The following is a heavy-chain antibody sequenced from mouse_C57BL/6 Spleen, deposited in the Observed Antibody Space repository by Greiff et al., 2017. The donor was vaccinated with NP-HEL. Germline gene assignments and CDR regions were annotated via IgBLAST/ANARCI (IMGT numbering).Heavy chain of an antibody. CDR1: GYAFSSSW. V-gene: IGHV1-82*01. CDR3: ARSVGSSYYAMDY. Sequence: QVQLQQSGPELVKPGASVKISCKASGYAFSSSWMNWVKQRPGKGLEWIGRIYPGDGDTNYNGKFKGKATLTADKSSSTAYMQLSSLTSEDSAVYFCARSVGSSYYAMDYWGQGTSVTVSS. J-gene: IGHJ4*01. CDR2: IYPGDGDT. D-gene: IGHD1-1*01.